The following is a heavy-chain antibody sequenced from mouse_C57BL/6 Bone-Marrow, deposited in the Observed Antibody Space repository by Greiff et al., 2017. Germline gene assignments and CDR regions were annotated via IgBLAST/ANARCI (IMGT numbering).Heavy chain of an antibody. D-gene: IGHD1-1*01. CDR3: TTPYYYGSSFPFDD. CDR2: IDPEKGDT. Sequence: EVQVVESGAELVRPGASVKLSCTASGFNIKDDYMHWVKQRPEQGLEWIGWIDPEKGDTEYASKFQGKATITADTSSHTAYLHLSSLTSEDTAVYYCTTPYYYGSSFPFDDWGQGTTLTVSS. V-gene: IGHV14-4*01. CDR1: GFNIKDDY. J-gene: IGHJ2*01.